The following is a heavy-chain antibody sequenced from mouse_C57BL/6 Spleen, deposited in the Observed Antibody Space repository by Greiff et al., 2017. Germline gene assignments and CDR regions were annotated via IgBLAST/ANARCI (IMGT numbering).Heavy chain of an antibody. D-gene: IGHD4-1*01. V-gene: IGHV5-9*01. Sequence: EVMLVESGGGLVKPGGSLKLSCAASGFTFSSYTMSWVRQTPEKRLEWVATISGGGGNTYYPDNVKGRFTISRDNAKNTLYLQMSSLRSEDTALYYCARRSPLGTHYFDYWGQGTTLTVSS. CDR3: ARRSPLGTHYFDY. J-gene: IGHJ2*01. CDR1: GFTFSSYT. CDR2: ISGGGGNT.